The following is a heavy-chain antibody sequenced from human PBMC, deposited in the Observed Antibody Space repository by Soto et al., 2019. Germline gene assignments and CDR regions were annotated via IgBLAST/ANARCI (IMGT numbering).Heavy chain of an antibody. CDR1: GYTFTSYA. Sequence: QVQLVQSGAEVKKPGASVKVSCKASGYTFTSYAMHWVRQAPGQRLEWMGWINAGNGNTKYSQKFQGRVTITRDTSASTAYMELSRLRSEHTAVYYCARDVAAAGTYYYYGMDVWGQGTTVTVSS. CDR3: ARDVAAAGTYYYYGMDV. D-gene: IGHD6-13*01. V-gene: IGHV1-3*01. CDR2: INAGNGNT. J-gene: IGHJ6*02.